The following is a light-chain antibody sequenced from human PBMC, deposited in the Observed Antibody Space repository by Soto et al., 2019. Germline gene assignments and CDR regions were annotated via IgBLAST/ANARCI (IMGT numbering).Light chain of an antibody. Sequence: QPVLTQSPSASASLGASVKLTCTLSSGHSSYAIAWHQQQPEKGPRYLMKLDSDGSHTKGDAIPDRFSGSSSGAERYLTISSLQSEHDADYYCQTWGTGIHVVFGGGTKLTVL. CDR1: SGHSSYA. CDR3: QTWGTGIHVV. J-gene: IGLJ2*01. V-gene: IGLV4-69*01. CDR2: LDSDGSH.